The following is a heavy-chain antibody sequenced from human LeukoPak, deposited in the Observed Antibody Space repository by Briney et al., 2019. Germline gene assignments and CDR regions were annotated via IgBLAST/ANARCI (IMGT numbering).Heavy chain of an antibody. CDR3: ARGRVAATSVTSY. CDR1: GFTFSGFW. CDR2: INHGGST. Sequence: PGGSLRLSCAVSGFTFSGFWMSWSRQPPGKGLEWIGEINHGGSTNYNPSLKSRVTISGDTSKSQFSLKLSSVTAADTAVYYCARGRVAATSVTSYWGQGTLVTVSS. D-gene: IGHD2-15*01. V-gene: IGHV4-34*01. J-gene: IGHJ4*02.